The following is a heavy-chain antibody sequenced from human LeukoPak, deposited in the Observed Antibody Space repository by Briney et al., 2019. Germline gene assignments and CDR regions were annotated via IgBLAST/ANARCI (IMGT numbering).Heavy chain of an antibody. V-gene: IGHV3-21*01. CDR1: GFTFSNYN. Sequence: GGSLRLSCAASGFTFSNYNMNWVRQAPGKGLEWVSSISTSSSYIYYADSLKGRFTISRDNARNSLYLQMNSLRAQDTAVYYCARDPGLMGAAHYDYWGQGTLVTVSS. CDR2: ISTSSSYI. D-gene: IGHD1-26*01. J-gene: IGHJ4*02. CDR3: ARDPGLMGAAHYDY.